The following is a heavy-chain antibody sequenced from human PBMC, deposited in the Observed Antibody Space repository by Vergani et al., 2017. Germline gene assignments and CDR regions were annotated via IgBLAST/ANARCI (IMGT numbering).Heavy chain of an antibody. CDR3: TRGYGDYGAD. J-gene: IGHJ4*02. CDR1: GGSVCSSSW. V-gene: IGHV4-4*03. CDR2: IYHSGTT. Sequence: QMQLQESGPGLVKPPGTLSLTCAVSGGSVCSSSWWSWVRLPPGKGLEWIGVIYHSGTTNFNPSLTSRVTMSIDKSKNQFSLKLNSVTAADTAVYYCTRGYGDYGADWGQGILVTVSS. D-gene: IGHD4-17*01.